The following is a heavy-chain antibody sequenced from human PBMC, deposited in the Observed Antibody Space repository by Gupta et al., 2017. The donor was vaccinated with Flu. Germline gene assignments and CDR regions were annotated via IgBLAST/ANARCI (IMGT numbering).Heavy chain of an antibody. D-gene: IGHD1-26*01. CDR3: ARDKVGATSLYFDY. V-gene: IGHV4-31*03. CDR2: IYYSGST. CDR1: GGSISSGGYY. Sequence: QVQLQASGPGLVKPSQTLSLTCTVSGGSISSGGYYWSWIRQHPGKGLEWIGYIYYSGSTYYNPSLKSRVTISVDTSKNQFSLKLSSVTAADTAVYYCARDKVGATSLYFDYWGQGTLVTVSS. J-gene: IGHJ4*02.